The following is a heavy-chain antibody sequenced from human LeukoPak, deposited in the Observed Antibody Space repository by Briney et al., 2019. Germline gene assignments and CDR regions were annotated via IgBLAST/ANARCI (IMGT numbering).Heavy chain of an antibody. CDR1: GFTFSTYV. Sequence: GGSLRLSCSVSGFTFSTYVMHWVRQAPGKGLEYVSAISSNGDNTYYADSVKGRFTISRDNSKDTLYLQMSSLRADDTAVYYCVRGTGYWDQGTLVTVSS. J-gene: IGHJ4*02. V-gene: IGHV3-64D*06. CDR2: ISSNGDNT. CDR3: VRGTGY.